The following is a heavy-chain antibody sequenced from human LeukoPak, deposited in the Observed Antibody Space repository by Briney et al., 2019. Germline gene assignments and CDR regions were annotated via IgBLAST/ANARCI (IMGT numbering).Heavy chain of an antibody. D-gene: IGHD2-15*01. V-gene: IGHV4-28*01. CDR3: ARNMVVNSLDN. CDR1: GYSISSSNW. J-gene: IGHJ4*02. CDR2: IYYSGST. Sequence: SETLSLTCAVSGYSISSSNWWGWIRQPPGKGLEWIGYIYYSGSTYYNPSLKSRVTMSVDTSKNQFSLKLSSVTAVDTAVYYCARNMVVNSLDNWGQGTLVTVSS.